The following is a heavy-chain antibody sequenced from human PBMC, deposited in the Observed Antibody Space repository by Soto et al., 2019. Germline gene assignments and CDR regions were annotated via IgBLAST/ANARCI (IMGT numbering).Heavy chain of an antibody. CDR1: GFTFSSYA. CDR3: ARGIAADYGMDV. V-gene: IGHV3-64*02. Sequence: PGGSLRLSCAASGFTFSSYAMHWVRQAPGKGLEYVSAISSNGGGTYYADSVKGRFTISRDNSKNTLYLQMGSLRAEDMAVYYCARGIAADYGMDVWGQGTTVTVSS. CDR2: ISSNGGGT. D-gene: IGHD6-13*01. J-gene: IGHJ6*02.